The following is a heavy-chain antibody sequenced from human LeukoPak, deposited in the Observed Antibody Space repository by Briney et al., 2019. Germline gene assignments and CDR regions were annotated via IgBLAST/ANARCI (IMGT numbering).Heavy chain of an antibody. CDR3: AREDPDDAFDI. V-gene: IGHV1-18*01. CDR1: GGTFSSYA. J-gene: IGHJ3*02. CDR2: ISAYNGNT. Sequence: ASVKVSCKASGGTFSSYAISWVRQAPGQGLEWMGWISAYNGNTNYAQKLQGRVTMTTDTSTSTAYMELRSLRSDDTAVYYCAREDPDDAFDIWGQGTMVTVSS.